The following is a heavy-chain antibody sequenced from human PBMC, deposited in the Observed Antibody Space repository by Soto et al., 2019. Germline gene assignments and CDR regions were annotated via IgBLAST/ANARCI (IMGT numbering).Heavy chain of an antibody. CDR1: GFTVSSNY. D-gene: IGHD2-15*01. CDR3: ASAPRLGYFSGGSCYADGLDY. Sequence: EVQLVESGGGLVQPGGSLRLSCAASGFTVSSNYMSWVRQAQGKGLEWVSVIYSGGSTYYADSVKGRFTISRHNSKNTLYLQMNSLRAEDTAVYYCASAPRLGYFSGGSCYADGLDYWGQGTLVTVSS. CDR2: IYSGGST. V-gene: IGHV3-53*04. J-gene: IGHJ4*02.